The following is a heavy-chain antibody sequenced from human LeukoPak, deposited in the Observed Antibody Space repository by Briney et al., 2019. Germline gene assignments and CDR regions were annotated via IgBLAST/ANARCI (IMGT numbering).Heavy chain of an antibody. Sequence: GGSLRLSCAASGFTFSRYSMNWVRQAPGKGLEWVSSISGSSSYIYYADSVKGRFTISRHNAKNSLYLQMNSLRAEDTAVYYCARDSSGWYDLAYWGQGTLVTVSS. J-gene: IGHJ4*02. CDR1: GFTFSRYS. V-gene: IGHV3-21*01. CDR3: ARDSSGWYDLAY. D-gene: IGHD6-19*01. CDR2: ISGSSSYI.